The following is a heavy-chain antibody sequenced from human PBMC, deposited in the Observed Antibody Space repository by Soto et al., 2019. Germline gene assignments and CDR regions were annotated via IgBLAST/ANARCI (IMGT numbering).Heavy chain of an antibody. V-gene: IGHV3-48*02. Sequence: GGSLRLSCVASGFSLANFPMNCVRQTPGKGLEWISYITPRGDNIYYAESVKGLFTIFIANARNSFFLHMNSLRDQDAALYYCANPPPSNTGWLSYFDSLCQGXSLTVYS. CDR3: ANPPPSNTGWLSYFDS. CDR1: GFSLANFP. CDR2: ITPRGDNI. D-gene: IGHD6-19*01. J-gene: IGHJ4*02.